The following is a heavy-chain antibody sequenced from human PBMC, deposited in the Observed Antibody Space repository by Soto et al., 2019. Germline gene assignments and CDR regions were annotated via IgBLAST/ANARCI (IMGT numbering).Heavy chain of an antibody. J-gene: IGHJ4*02. CDR3: ARGRASGRSYLLDY. V-gene: IGHV1-8*01. CDR2: INPNSGNI. D-gene: IGHD3-10*01. CDR1: GNTFTSYD. Sequence: ASVKVSCKASGNTFTSYDINWVRQATGHGLEWMGWINPNSGNIGYAQKFQGRVTMTRDTAIRTAYMEVSRLRSDDTAVYYCARGRASGRSYLLDYWGQGTLFNVSS.